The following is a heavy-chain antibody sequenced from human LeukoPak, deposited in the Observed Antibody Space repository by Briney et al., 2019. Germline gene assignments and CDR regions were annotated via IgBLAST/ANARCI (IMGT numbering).Heavy chain of an antibody. CDR3: ARDLEVTRDSPY. D-gene: IGHD2-21*02. CDR2: ITTGSAI. CDR1: GFTFSGYS. J-gene: IGHJ4*02. V-gene: IGHV3-48*04. Sequence: GGSLRLSCAASGFTFSGYSMNWVRQAPGKGLEWVSYITTGSAIWYADSVKGRFTISRDNAKNSLYLQMNSLRAEDTAVYYCARDLEVTRDSPYWGQGTLVTVSS.